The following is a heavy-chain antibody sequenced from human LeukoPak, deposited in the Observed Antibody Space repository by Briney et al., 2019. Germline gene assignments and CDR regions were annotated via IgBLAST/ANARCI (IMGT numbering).Heavy chain of an antibody. V-gene: IGHV4-38-2*01. J-gene: IGHJ4*02. D-gene: IGHD3-16*01. Sequence: SETLSLTCAVSGYSLGKNYYWGWIRQPPGRGLEWIGRIYGTGSTSYNPSLMNRVTMSVDMSKNHFSLKLTSLTAADTAVYYCARYDSRGSASTRFDYWGQGILVTISS. CDR3: ARYDSRGSASTRFDY. CDR2: IYGTGST. CDR1: GYSLGKNYY.